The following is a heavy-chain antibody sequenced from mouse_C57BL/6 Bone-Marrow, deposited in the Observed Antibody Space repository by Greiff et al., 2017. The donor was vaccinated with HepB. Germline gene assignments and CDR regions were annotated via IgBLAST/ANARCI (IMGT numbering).Heavy chain of an antibody. CDR1: GYTFTSYT. V-gene: IGHV1-4*01. Sequence: QVQLKQSGAELARPGASVKMSCKASGYTFTSYTMHWVKQRPGQGLEWIGYINPSSGYTKYNQKFKDKATLTADKSSSTAYMLLSSLTSEDSAVYYCARNYYGSSSWGSYYAMDYWGQGTSVTVSS. J-gene: IGHJ4*01. D-gene: IGHD1-1*01. CDR2: INPSSGYT. CDR3: ARNYYGSSSWGSYYAMDY.